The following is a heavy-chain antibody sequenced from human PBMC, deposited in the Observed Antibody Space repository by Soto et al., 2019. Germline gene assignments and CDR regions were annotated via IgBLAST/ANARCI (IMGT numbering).Heavy chain of an antibody. CDR2: IDTSGRTI. V-gene: IGHV3-48*03. Sequence: GGSLRLSCAASGFTFSSYEFNWVRQAPGKGLEWLSYIDTSGRTIYADSVKGRFTLSRDNAKNSLYLQMNSLRAEASAVHYCERARSVGSHFGSWGQGTLVTVSS. CDR1: GFTFSSYE. CDR3: ERARSVGSHFGS. J-gene: IGHJ4*02. D-gene: IGHD1-26*01.